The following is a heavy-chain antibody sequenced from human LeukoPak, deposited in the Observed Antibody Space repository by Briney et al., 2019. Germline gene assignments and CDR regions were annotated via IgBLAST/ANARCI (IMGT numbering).Heavy chain of an antibody. CDR3: ARHTPYHDNSGSALDI. CDR1: GFTFSSYN. J-gene: IGHJ3*02. D-gene: IGHD3-22*01. V-gene: IGHV3-23*01. Sequence: PGGSLRLSCAASGFTFSSYNMNWVRQGPGKGLEWVSGITGSGGSTYYADSVKGRFTISRDNSKNTVYLQMNSLRAEDTAVYYCARHTPYHDNSGSALDIWGQGTMVTVSS. CDR2: ITGSGGST.